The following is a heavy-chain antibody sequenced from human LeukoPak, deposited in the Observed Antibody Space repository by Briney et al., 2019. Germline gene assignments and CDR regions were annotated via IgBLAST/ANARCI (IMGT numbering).Heavy chain of an antibody. CDR2: IWFDRVNK. J-gene: IGHJ4*02. D-gene: IGHD4-23*01. Sequence: GGSLRLSCTASGFSFSDYGLHWVRQAPGKGLEWVAIIWFDRVNKYYEDSVKGRFTISRDISKNTFYLQMNSLRADDTAVYYCAKGGGGGNSGYLDYWGQGTLVTVSS. CDR3: AKGGGGGNSGYLDY. CDR1: GFSFSDYG. V-gene: IGHV3-33*06.